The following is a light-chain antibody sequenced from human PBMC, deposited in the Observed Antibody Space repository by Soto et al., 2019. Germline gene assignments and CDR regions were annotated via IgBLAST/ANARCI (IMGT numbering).Light chain of an antibody. J-gene: IGLJ3*02. CDR3: CSYAGSSFWV. Sequence: QSALTQPRSVSGSPGQSVTISCTGTSSDVGGYNYVSWYQQHPGKAPKLMIYDVSKRPSGVPDRFSGSKSGNTASLTISGLQAEDEADYYCCSYAGSSFWVFGGGTKLTGL. V-gene: IGLV2-11*01. CDR1: SSDVGGYNY. CDR2: DVS.